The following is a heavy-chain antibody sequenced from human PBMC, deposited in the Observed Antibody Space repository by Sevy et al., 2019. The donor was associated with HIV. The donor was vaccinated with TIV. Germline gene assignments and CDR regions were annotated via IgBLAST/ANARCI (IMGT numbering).Heavy chain of an antibody. CDR2: ISSSSSYI. CDR1: GFTFSSYS. J-gene: IGHJ5*02. CDR3: ARDRRRIAVAGVFFDP. Sequence: GGSLRLSCAASGFTFSSYSMNWVRQAPGKGLEWVSSISSSSSYIYYADSVKGRFTISRDNAKNSLYLQMNSLRAEDTAVYYCARDRRRIAVAGVFFDPWGQGTLVTVSS. V-gene: IGHV3-21*01. D-gene: IGHD6-19*01.